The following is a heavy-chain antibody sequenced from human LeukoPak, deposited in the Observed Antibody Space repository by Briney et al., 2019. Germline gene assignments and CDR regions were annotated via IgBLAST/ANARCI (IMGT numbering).Heavy chain of an antibody. J-gene: IGHJ4*02. V-gene: IGHV3-23*01. Sequence: PGGSLRLSCAASGFTFRSYAMSWVHQAPGKGLEWVSGISGSGGSTYYADSVKGQFTISRDTSKNTLYLQMNSLRAEDTAVYYCARVGAVIYDSSAPLHYWGQGTLVTVSS. CDR2: ISGSGGST. CDR1: GFTFRSYA. CDR3: ARVGAVIYDSSAPLHY. D-gene: IGHD3-22*01.